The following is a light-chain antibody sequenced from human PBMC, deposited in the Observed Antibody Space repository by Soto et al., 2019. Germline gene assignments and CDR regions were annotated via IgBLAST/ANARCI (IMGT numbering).Light chain of an antibody. V-gene: IGKV1-39*01. CDR1: QTINNL. CDR2: TSS. J-gene: IGKJ2*01. CDR3: HQSYRAPHI. Sequence: DIQMTQSPSSLSASVGDRVTITCRASQTINNLLHWYQQKPGKAPKLLIYTSSSLESGVPSRFSGSGSGTDFTLTITSLQPEDFASYFCHQSYRAPHIFGQGTK.